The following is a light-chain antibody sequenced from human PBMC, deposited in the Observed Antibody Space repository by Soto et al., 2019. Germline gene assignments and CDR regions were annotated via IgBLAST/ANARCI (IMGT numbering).Light chain of an antibody. J-gene: IGKJ5*01. CDR1: QSIRSER. CDR2: DAS. Sequence: EIVLTQSPDTLSLSPGERATLSCRASQSIRSERLAWYQQKPGQAPRLVIFDASNRASGMPERFSGSGSGTDFTLTIARLEPEDFAVYYCQEYDGAPITFGLWTRLETK. V-gene: IGKV3-20*01. CDR3: QEYDGAPIT.